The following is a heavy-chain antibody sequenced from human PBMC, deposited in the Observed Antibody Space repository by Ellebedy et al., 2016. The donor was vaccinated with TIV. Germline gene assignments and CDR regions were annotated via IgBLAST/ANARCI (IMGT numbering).Heavy chain of an antibody. CDR1: GGSISSYY. CDR3: ARDAWLHPGYYGMDV. Sequence: MPSETLSLTCTVSGGSISSYYWSWIRQPPGKGLEWIGYIYYSGSTNYNPSLKSRVTISVDTSKNQFSLKLSSVTAADTAVYYCARDAWLHPGYYGMDVWGQGTTVTVSS. V-gene: IGHV4-59*01. D-gene: IGHD6-19*01. J-gene: IGHJ6*02. CDR2: IYYSGST.